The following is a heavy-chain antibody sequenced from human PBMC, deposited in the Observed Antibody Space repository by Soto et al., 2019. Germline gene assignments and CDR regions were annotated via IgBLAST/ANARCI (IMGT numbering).Heavy chain of an antibody. Sequence: GASVKVSCKASGYTFTSYAMHWVRQAPGQRLEWMGWINAGNGNTKYSQKFQGRVTITRDTSASTAYMELSSLRSEDTAVYYCATGRRPLSSGWYGDFDYWGQGTLVTVSS. D-gene: IGHD6-19*01. V-gene: IGHV1-3*01. CDR1: GYTFTSYA. J-gene: IGHJ4*02. CDR2: INAGNGNT. CDR3: ATGRRPLSSGWYGDFDY.